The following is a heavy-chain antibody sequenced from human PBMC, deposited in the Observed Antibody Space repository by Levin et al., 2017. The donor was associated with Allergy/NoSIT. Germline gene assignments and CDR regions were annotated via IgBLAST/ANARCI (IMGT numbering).Heavy chain of an antibody. CDR1: GGSISSYY. CDR3: ARVGSSSSPRAGIVYYYYMDV. Sequence: PSETLSLTCTVSGGSISSYYWSWIRQPPGKGLEWIGYIYYSGSTNYNPSLKSRVTISVDTSKNQFSLKLSSVTAADTAVYYCARVGSSSSPRAGIVYYYYMDVWGKGTTVTVSS. CDR2: IYYSGST. D-gene: IGHD6-6*01. J-gene: IGHJ6*03. V-gene: IGHV4-59*01.